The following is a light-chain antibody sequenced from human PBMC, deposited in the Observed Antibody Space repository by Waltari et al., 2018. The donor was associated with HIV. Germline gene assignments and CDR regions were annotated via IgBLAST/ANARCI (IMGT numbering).Light chain of an antibody. CDR3: QLYGTPPMYT. J-gene: IGKJ2*01. CDR1: QSLNNDY. CDR2: GAS. V-gene: IGKV3-20*01. Sequence: EIVLTQSPGTLSLSPGERATLSCRASQSLNNDYLAWYQQKPGQTPRLLIYGASRRATVIPDRFSGSESGTDFTLTISRLEPEDFAVYYCQLYGTPPMYTFGQGTKLEIK.